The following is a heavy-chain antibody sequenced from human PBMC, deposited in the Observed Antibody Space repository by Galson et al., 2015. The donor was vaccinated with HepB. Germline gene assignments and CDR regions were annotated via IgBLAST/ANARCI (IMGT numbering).Heavy chain of an antibody. J-gene: IGHJ4*02. CDR1: GGSIIRAGYY. Sequence: TLSLTCSVSGGSIIRAGYYWSWIRQHPGKGLEWIGYIYHSGSTYYNPFLQGRLAMSVDTSKNQFSLKVNSVTAADTAIYYCARATGGDYDYLWRNYRYSYFELWGQGTLVTVSS. CDR3: ARATGGDYDYLWRNYRYSYFEL. CDR2: IYHSGST. V-gene: IGHV4-31*03. D-gene: IGHD3-16*02.